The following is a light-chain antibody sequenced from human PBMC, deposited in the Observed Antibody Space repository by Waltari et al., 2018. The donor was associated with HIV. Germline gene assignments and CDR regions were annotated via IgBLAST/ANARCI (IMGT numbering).Light chain of an antibody. V-gene: IGLV2-14*01. CDR3: SSYVNTDTLV. CDR2: GVE. Sequence: QSALPPPASVSRSPGQSLPLSCTRISGDIGFYNLVSWYRQHPGKAPQLLIYGVETRPSGVPDRFSGSKSGNTASLTISPLQAEDEADYYCSSYVNTDTLVFGGGTKLTVL. CDR1: SGDIGFYNL. J-gene: IGLJ2*01.